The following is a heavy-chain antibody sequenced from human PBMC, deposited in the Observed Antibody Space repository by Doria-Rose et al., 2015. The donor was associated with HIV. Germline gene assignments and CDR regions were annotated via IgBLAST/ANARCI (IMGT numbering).Heavy chain of an antibody. CDR1: GGTFSRYP. D-gene: IGHD3-3*01. V-gene: IGHV1-69*09. Sequence: QVQLVDSGAEVKKPGSPVKVSCKASGGTFSRYPISWVRQAPGQELEWMGRIIPVLGIRNYAQKFQGRVTITADESTSTAYIELSNLRSEDTAVYYCATTWSGYYLDYWGQGTLVTVSS. J-gene: IGHJ4*02. CDR3: ATTWSGYYLDY. CDR2: IIPVLGIR.